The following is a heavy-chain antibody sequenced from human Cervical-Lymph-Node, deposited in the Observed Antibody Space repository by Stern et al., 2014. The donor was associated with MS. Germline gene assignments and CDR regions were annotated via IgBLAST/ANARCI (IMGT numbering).Heavy chain of an antibody. CDR2: VIPLFGTS. D-gene: IGHD1-1*01. J-gene: IGHJ6*02. V-gene: IGHV1-69*06. Sequence: VQLEESGAEVKKPGSSVKVSCKASGTTFTNFGFSWVRQAPGQGLDWMGGVIPLFGTSHYAQNFQGRVTITADISTNTTYLELTSLRFEDTAVYYCARDNDDNGMDVWGQGTTVSVSS. CDR3: ARDNDDNGMDV. CDR1: GTTFTNFG.